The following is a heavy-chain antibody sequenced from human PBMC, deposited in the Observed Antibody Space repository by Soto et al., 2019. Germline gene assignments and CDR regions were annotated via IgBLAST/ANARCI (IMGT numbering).Heavy chain of an antibody. CDR3: ARGPGVGGLRMTVVVVAAKNNWFDP. V-gene: IGHV4-39*01. CDR1: GGSISSSSYY. CDR2: IYYSGST. J-gene: IGHJ5*02. Sequence: KSSETLSLTCTVSGGSISSSSYYWGWIRQPPGKGLEWIGSIYYSGSTYYNPSLKSRVTISVDTSKNQFSLKLSSVTAADTAVYYCARGPGVGGLRMTVVVVAAKNNWFDPWGQGTLVTVSS. D-gene: IGHD2-15*01.